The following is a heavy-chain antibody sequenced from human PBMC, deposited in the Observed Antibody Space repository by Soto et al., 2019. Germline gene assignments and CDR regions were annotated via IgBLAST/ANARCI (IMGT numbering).Heavy chain of an antibody. Sequence: ASVKVSCKASGYTFTDYYIHWVRQAPGQGFEWLGWLKPSTGDTNYAQKFQGRVTMTRDISIATAYMELSSLRSDDTAIYYCARMATFGSLNWFDPWGQGTLVTVSS. V-gene: IGHV1-2*02. CDR3: ARMATFGSLNWFDP. CDR1: GYTFTDYY. CDR2: LKPSTGDT. J-gene: IGHJ5*02. D-gene: IGHD3-16*01.